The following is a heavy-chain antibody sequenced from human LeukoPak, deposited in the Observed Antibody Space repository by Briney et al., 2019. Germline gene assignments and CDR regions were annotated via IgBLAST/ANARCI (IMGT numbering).Heavy chain of an antibody. CDR1: GGTFSSYA. J-gene: IGHJ6*02. CDR2: IIPILGIA. Sequence: SVKVSCKASGGTFSSYAISWVRQAPGQGLEWMGRIIPILGIANYAQKFQGRVTITADKSTSTACMEQSSLRSEDTAVYYCASSYYYGSGSYYTPPEIYYYGMDVWGQGTTVTVSS. CDR3: ASSYYYGSGSYYTPPEIYYYGMDV. V-gene: IGHV1-69*04. D-gene: IGHD3-10*01.